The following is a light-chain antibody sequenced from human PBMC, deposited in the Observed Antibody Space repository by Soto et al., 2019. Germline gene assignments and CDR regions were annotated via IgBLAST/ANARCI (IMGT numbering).Light chain of an antibody. CDR2: EAS. Sequence: EIVLTQSPATLSLSPGERVTLSCRASQSVSSSLAWYQQKLGQAPRLLIYEASDRATGIPARFSGSGSGTDFTLIISSLEPEDFAVYYCQQGSTWPWTFGQGTKVEIK. CDR1: QSVSSS. V-gene: IGKV3-11*01. J-gene: IGKJ1*01. CDR3: QQGSTWPWT.